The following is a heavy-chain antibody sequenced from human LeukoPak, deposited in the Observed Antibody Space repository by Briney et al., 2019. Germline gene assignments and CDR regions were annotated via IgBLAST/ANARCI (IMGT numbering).Heavy chain of an antibody. D-gene: IGHD3-22*01. CDR2: IYYSGST. V-gene: IGHV4-59*08. CDR1: GGSISSYY. CDR3: ARCPYCYDSSGYHYYYGMDV. Sequence: PSETLSLTCTVSGGSISSYYWSWIRQPPGKGLEWIGYIYYSGSTNYNPSLKSRVTISVDTSKNQFSLKLSSVTAADTAVYYCARCPYCYDSSGYHYYYGMDVWGQGTTVTVSS. J-gene: IGHJ6*02.